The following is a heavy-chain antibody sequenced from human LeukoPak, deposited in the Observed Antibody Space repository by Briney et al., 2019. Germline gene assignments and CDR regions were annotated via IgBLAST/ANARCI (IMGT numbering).Heavy chain of an antibody. V-gene: IGHV4-61*02. D-gene: IGHD6-13*01. CDR3: ARNTAALFDY. CDR1: GGSISSGSYY. CDR2: IYTSGST. Sequence: PSETLSLTCTVSGGSISSGSYYWSWIRQPAGKGLEWIGRIYTSGSTNYNPSLKSRVTISVDTSKNQFSLKLSSVTAADTAVYYCARNTAALFDYWGQGTLVTVSS. J-gene: IGHJ4*02.